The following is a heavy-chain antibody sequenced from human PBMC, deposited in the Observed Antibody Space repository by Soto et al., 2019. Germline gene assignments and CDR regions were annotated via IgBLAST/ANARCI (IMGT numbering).Heavy chain of an antibody. CDR2: INPNGGST. J-gene: IGHJ4*02. V-gene: IGHV1-46*03. Sequence: QVQLVQPGAEVKKPGASVKCSCKASGYIFTNFYIHWVRQDPGQGLEWIGIINPNGGSTNYAQNFQGRVTMTRDTSTSTVYMDLSSLRSEDTAVYYCTRGLASGDYWGQGTLITVSS. D-gene: IGHD6-6*01. CDR3: TRGLASGDY. CDR1: GYIFTNFY.